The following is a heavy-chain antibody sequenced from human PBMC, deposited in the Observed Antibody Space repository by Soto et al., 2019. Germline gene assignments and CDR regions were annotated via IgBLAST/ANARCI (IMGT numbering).Heavy chain of an antibody. CDR1: GASIDSYY. Sequence: QVRLQESGPGLVRPSETLSLTCSVSGASIDSYYWSWVRQPPGKGLEWIGYVYFGGETNFNPSLKSRVAMEVAPSRSHFSLTLNSVTAADTAIYFCARVKNIATQSGEWGQGTLVTVSA. J-gene: IGHJ4*02. CDR3: ARVKNIATQSGE. V-gene: IGHV4-59*01. CDR2: VYFGGET. D-gene: IGHD1-26*01.